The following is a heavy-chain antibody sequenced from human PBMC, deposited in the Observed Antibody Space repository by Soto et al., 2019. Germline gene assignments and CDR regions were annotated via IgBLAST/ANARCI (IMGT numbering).Heavy chain of an antibody. CDR2: IYYSGST. Sequence: ASENLSLTCTVSDGSISSYYWSWIRQPPGKGLVWIGYIYYSGSTYYNPSLKSRVTISVDTSKNQFSLKLSSVTAADTAVYYCARVVQSGYHQLFSFGMDVWGQGTTVTVSS. D-gene: IGHD3-9*01. CDR1: DGSISSYY. V-gene: IGHV4-59*12. CDR3: ARVVQSGYHQLFSFGMDV. J-gene: IGHJ6*02.